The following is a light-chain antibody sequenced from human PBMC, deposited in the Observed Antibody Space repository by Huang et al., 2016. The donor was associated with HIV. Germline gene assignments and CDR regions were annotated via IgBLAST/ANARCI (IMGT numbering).Light chain of an antibody. CDR2: STS. J-gene: IGKJ1*01. CDR1: QAISNS. Sequence: DIQMTQSPSSLSPSVGDRVTITCRASQAISNSLAWYQQKPGKAPKLLLHSTSTLENGVPSRVSGSGSGADYALTISSLHPEDFATYYCQQYYGTPTFGQGTRVEIK. V-gene: IGKV1-NL1*01. CDR3: QQYYGTPT.